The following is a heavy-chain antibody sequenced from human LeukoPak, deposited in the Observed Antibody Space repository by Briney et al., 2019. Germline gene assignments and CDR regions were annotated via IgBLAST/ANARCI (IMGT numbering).Heavy chain of an antibody. CDR3: ARDLWSSGWYRYYYYYMDV. CDR1: GYTFTSYG. Sequence: ASVKVSCKASGYTFTSYGISWGRQAPGQGLEWMGWISAYNGNTNYAQKLQGRVTMTTDTSTSTAYMELRSLRSDDTAVYYCARDLWSSGWYRYYYYYMDVWGKGTTVTVSS. J-gene: IGHJ6*03. CDR2: ISAYNGNT. D-gene: IGHD6-19*01. V-gene: IGHV1-18*01.